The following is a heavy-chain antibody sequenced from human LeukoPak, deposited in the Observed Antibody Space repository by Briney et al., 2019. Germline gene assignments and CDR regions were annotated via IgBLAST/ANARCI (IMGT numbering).Heavy chain of an antibody. V-gene: IGHV4-59*11. CDR2: IAYIGST. D-gene: IGHD4-11*01. Sequence: SETLSLTCTVSGGSISSHYWGWIRQPAGKGLEWIGYIAYIGSTNYSPSLKSGVTLSVDSSKNQFSLRLSAVTAADRAVFSGAGDRLALNALDFWGQGTMVTVSS. CDR3: AGDRLALNALDF. J-gene: IGHJ3*01. CDR1: GGSISSHY.